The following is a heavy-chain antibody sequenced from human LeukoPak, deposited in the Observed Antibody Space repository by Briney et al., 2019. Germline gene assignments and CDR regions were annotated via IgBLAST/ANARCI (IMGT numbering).Heavy chain of an antibody. Sequence: GGSLRLSCAASGFTFSSYWMSWVRQAPGKGLEWVANIKDEGSEKYYVDSVKGRFTISRDNAKNSLYLQMNSLRVEDTAVYYCAGALRPLDYWGQGTLVTVSS. CDR2: IKDEGSEK. CDR1: GFTFSSYW. CDR3: AGALRPLDY. D-gene: IGHD3-16*01. J-gene: IGHJ4*02. V-gene: IGHV3-7*03.